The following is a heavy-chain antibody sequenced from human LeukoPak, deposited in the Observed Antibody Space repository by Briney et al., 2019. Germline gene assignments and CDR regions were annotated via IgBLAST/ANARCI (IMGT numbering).Heavy chain of an antibody. V-gene: IGHV3-49*04. CDR2: IRSKNYGGTT. J-gene: IGHJ4*02. Sequence: GGSLSLSCTGSGFTFGDYAMNWGRQAPGKGLEWVGFIRSKNYGGTTEYAASVKGRFTISRDDSRGIAYLQMNSLKTEDIAVYYCPRDIVATTDYWGQGTLVTVSS. D-gene: IGHD5-12*01. CDR3: PRDIVATTDY. CDR1: GFTFGDYA.